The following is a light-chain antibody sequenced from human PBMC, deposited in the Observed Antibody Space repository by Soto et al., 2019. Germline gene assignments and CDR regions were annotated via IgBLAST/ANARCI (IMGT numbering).Light chain of an antibody. CDR2: GAS. CDR1: QSVSSN. Sequence: EIVMTQSPATLSVSPGERATLSCRASQSVSSNLAWYQQTPGQAPRLLMYGASTRATGIPARFSGSGSGTQFTLTISSLQSEDFAVYYCQQYNNWSCTFGQGTKLQIK. J-gene: IGKJ2*02. CDR3: QQYNNWSCT. V-gene: IGKV3-15*01.